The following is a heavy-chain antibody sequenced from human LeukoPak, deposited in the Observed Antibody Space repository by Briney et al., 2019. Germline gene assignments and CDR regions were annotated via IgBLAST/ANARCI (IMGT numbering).Heavy chain of an antibody. Sequence: PSETLSLTSTVSGGSISSGDYYWSWIRQPPGKGLEWIGYIYYSGSTYYNPSLKSRVTISVDTSKNQFSLKLSSVTAADTAVYYCARGGYSSSSYAFDIWGQGTMVTVSS. CDR2: IYYSGST. CDR3: ARGGYSSSSYAFDI. J-gene: IGHJ3*02. CDR1: GGSISSGDYY. V-gene: IGHV4-30-4*08. D-gene: IGHD6-6*01.